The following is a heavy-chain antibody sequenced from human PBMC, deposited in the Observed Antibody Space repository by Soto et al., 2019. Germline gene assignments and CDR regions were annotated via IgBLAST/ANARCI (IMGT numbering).Heavy chain of an antibody. CDR2: ISYDGSNT. J-gene: IGHJ4*02. Sequence: QVQLVESGGGVVQPGRSLRLSCVASGFTFSSYGMHWVRQAPGKGLEWVAIISYDGSNTYYADSVKVLFTISRDNSKDTMDWQINSLRAEDTSVYSCAKEGGLSVSYYISSSYCFDYWGQGTLVTVSS. CDR1: GFTFSSYG. D-gene: IGHD1-26*01. V-gene: IGHV3-30*18. CDR3: AKEGGLSVSYYISSSYCFDY.